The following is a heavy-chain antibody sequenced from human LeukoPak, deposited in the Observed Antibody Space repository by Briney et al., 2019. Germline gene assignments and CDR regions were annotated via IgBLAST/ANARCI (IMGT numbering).Heavy chain of an antibody. CDR1: GDSVSSNSAA. Sequence: SQTLSLTCAISGDSVSSNSAAWNWIRQSPSRGLEWLGRTYYRSKWYNDYAVSVKSRITINPDTSKNQFSLQLNSVTPEDTAVYYCARDLERQVGYSSSWYYFDYWGQGTLVTVSS. V-gene: IGHV6-1*01. CDR2: TYYRSKWYN. CDR3: ARDLERQVGYSSSWYYFDY. J-gene: IGHJ4*02. D-gene: IGHD6-13*01.